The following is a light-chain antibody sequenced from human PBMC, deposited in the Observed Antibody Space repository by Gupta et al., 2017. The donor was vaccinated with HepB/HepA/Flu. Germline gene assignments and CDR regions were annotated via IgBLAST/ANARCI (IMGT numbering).Light chain of an antibody. V-gene: IGKV1-39*01. CDR1: QSILSY. J-gene: IGKJ3*01. CDR2: TAS. CDR3: QQTYSVPPT. Sequence: DIQLTQSPSSLSASVGDRVTITCRSSQSILSYLNWFQKKPGKAPNLLIYTASSLQSGVPSRFSGSGSGTDFTLNISSLQPEDFATYYCQQTYSVPPTFGPGTKVEIK.